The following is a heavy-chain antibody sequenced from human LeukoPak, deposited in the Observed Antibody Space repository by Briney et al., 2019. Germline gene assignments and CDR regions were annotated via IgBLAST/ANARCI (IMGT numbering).Heavy chain of an antibody. CDR1: GGSISSSSYY. CDR3: ARATIGYSYGFWFLYYYYMDV. J-gene: IGHJ6*03. CDR2: IYYSGST. Sequence: SETLSLTCTVSGGSISSSSYYWGWIRQPPGKGLEWIGSIYYSGSTYYNPSLKSRVTISVDTSKNQFSLKLSSVTAADTAVYYCARATIGYSYGFWFLYYYYMDVWGKGTTVTVSS. D-gene: IGHD5-18*01. V-gene: IGHV4-39*07.